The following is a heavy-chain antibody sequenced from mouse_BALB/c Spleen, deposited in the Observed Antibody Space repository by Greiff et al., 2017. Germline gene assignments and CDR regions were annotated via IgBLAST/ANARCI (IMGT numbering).Heavy chain of an antibody. D-gene: IGHD2-1*01. V-gene: IGHV5-4*02. CDR2: ISDGGSYT. J-gene: IGHJ2*01. CDR3: VGNYGNY. Sequence: EVKVVESGGGLVKPGGSLKLSCAASGFTFSDYYMYWVRQTPEKRLEWVATISDGGSYTYYPDSVKGRFTISRDNAKNNLYLQMSSLKSEDTAMYYCVGNYGNYWGQGTTLTVSS. CDR1: GFTFSDYY.